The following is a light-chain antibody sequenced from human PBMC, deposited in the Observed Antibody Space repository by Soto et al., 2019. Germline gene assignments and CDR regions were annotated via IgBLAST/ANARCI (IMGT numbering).Light chain of an antibody. CDR3: HQFATTRS. CDR2: GAS. CDR1: QSLSSSF. J-gene: IGKJ1*01. Sequence: EIVLTQSPVTLSLSPGQRATLSCRASQSLSSSFLAWYQQKPGQSPRLIIYGASSRAAGIQDRFSGSGSGTDFTLTISSLEHEDFAVYYCHQFATTRSFGQGTKVDMK. V-gene: IGKV3-20*01.